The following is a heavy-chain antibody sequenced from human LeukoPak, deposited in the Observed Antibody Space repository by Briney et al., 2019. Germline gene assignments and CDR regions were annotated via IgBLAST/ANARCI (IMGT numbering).Heavy chain of an antibody. J-gene: IGHJ4*02. CDR2: FDPEDGET. D-gene: IGHD2-15*01. V-gene: IGHV1-24*01. Sequence: ASVKVSCKVSGYTLTELSMHWVRQAPGKGLEWMGGFDPEDGETIYAQKFQGRVTMTEDTSTDTAYMELRSLRSDDTAVYYCARGDDHGWCSGGSCYGDYWGQGTLVTVSS. CDR3: ARGDDHGWCSGGSCYGDY. CDR1: GYTLTELS.